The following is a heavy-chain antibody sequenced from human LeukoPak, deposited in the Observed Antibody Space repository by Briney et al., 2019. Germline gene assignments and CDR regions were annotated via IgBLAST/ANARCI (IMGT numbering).Heavy chain of an antibody. D-gene: IGHD3-22*01. J-gene: IGHJ4*02. CDR2: IIPIFGTA. CDR3: ARDYGSGYPFDY. V-gene: IGHV1-69*05. CDR1: GGTFTSYA. Sequence: SVKVSCKASGGTFTSYAISWVGQAPGQGLEGMGRIIPIFGTANYAQKFQGRVTITTDESTSTAYMELSSLRSEDTAVYYCARDYGSGYPFDYWGQGTLVTVSS.